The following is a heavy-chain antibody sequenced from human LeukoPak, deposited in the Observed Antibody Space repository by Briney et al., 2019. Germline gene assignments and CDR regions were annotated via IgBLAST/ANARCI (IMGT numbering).Heavy chain of an antibody. J-gene: IGHJ4*02. CDR1: GFTFSNAW. V-gene: IGHV3-7*02. Sequence: GGSLRLSCAASGFTFSNAWMSWVRQAPGKGLEWVANIEPDGSEKYYVDSVKGRFTISRDNAKNSVYLQMHSLRAEDTALYYCARTYYDDLGYWGQGTLVTVSS. CDR2: IEPDGSEK. D-gene: IGHD4-17*01. CDR3: ARTYYDDLGY.